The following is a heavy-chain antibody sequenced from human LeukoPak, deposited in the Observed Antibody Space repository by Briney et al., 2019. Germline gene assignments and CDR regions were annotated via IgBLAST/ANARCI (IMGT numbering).Heavy chain of an antibody. J-gene: IGHJ6*02. CDR2: NNPNSGGT. D-gene: IGHD2-2*01. CDR1: GYTFTGYY. CDR3: ARRCSSTSCYVGPAYGMDV. V-gene: IGHV1-2*06. Sequence: ASVKVSCKASGYTFTGYYMHWVRQAPGQGLEWMGRNNPNSGGTNYAQKFQGRVTMTRDTSISTAYMELSRLRSDDTAVYYCARRCSSTSCYVGPAYGMDVWGQGTTVTVSS.